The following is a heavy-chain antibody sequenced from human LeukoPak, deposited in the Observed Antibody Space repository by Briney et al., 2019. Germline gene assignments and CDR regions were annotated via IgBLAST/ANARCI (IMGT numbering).Heavy chain of an antibody. D-gene: IGHD3-10*01. J-gene: IGHJ4*02. V-gene: IGHV3-15*01. CDR2: IKSKGDGETT. CDR3: ATDLGLTMIRGVIVH. CDR1: GFTFTNAW. Sequence: PGGSLRLSCAASGFTFTNAWMTWVRQAPGKGLEWVGRIKSKGDGETTDYAAPVKGRFIMSRDDSKATLYLQMNILEAEDTAVYYCATDLGLTMIRGVIVHWGQGALVTVSS.